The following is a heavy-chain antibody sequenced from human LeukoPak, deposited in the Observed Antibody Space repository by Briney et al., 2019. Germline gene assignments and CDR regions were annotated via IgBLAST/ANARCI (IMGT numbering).Heavy chain of an antibody. D-gene: IGHD3-3*01. J-gene: IGHJ5*02. CDR1: GGTFSSYA. V-gene: IGHV1-69*13. CDR2: IIPIFGTA. CDR3: ARGPEGRITIFGVDIYNCFDP. Sequence: SVKVSCKASGGTFSSYAISWVRQAPGQGLEWMGGIIPIFGTANYAQKFQGRVTITADESTSTVYMELSSLRSEDTAVYYCARGPEGRITIFGVDIYNCFDPWGQGTLVTVSS.